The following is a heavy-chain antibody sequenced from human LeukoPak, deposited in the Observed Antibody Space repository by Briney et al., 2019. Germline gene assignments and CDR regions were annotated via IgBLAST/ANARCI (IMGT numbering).Heavy chain of an antibody. CDR1: GFTFSSYE. Sequence: GGSLRLSCAASGFTFSSYEMNWVRQAPGKGLEWVSYISSSGSTIYYADSVKGRFTISRDNSKNTLYLQMNSLRAEDTAVYYCAKGLLLWFGELSYWGQGTLVTVSS. J-gene: IGHJ4*02. CDR3: AKGLLLWFGELSY. D-gene: IGHD3-10*01. V-gene: IGHV3-48*03. CDR2: ISSSGSTI.